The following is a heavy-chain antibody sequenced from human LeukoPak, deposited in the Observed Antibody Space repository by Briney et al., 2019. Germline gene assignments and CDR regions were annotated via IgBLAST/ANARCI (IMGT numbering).Heavy chain of an antibody. Sequence: GGSLRLSCAASGFTFSSYSMNWVRQAPGKVLEWVSSISSSSSYIYYADSVKGRFTISRDNAKNSLYLQMNSLRAEDTAVYYCASSMASDAFDIWGQGTMVTVSS. J-gene: IGHJ3*02. CDR3: ASSMASDAFDI. V-gene: IGHV3-21*01. D-gene: IGHD2/OR15-2a*01. CDR2: ISSSSSYI. CDR1: GFTFSSYS.